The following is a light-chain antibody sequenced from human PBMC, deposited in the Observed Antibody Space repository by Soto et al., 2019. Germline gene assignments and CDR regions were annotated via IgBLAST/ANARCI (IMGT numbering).Light chain of an antibody. J-gene: IGKJ1*01. CDR1: QSVASNY. CDR2: DAS. V-gene: IGKV3-20*01. CDR3: QQYGSSPPWT. Sequence: EIVFTQSPGTLSLSPGERATLSCRASQSVASNYLAWYQQKPGQAPRLLIYDASSRATGTPDRFSGSGSGTDFTLTISRLEPEDFALYYCQQYGSSPPWTFGQGTKVDIK.